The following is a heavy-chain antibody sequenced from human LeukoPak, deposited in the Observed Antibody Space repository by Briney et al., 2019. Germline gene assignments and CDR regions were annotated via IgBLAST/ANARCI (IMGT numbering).Heavy chain of an antibody. D-gene: IGHD1-1*01. Sequence: SVKVSCKASGGTFSSYAISWVRQAPGQGLEWMGGIIPIFGTANYAQKLQGRVTMTTDTSTSTAYMELRSLRSDDTAVYYCARKKKLDRPYYGMDVWGQGTTVTVSS. CDR2: IIPIFGTA. J-gene: IGHJ6*02. CDR3: ARKKKLDRPYYGMDV. CDR1: GGTFSSYA. V-gene: IGHV1-69*05.